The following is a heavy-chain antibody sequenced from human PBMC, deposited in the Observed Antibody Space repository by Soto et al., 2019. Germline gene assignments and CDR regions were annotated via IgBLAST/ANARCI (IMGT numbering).Heavy chain of an antibody. V-gene: IGHV1-3*01. CDR1: GYTFTSYA. CDR3: ASLCSGGSCLSY. CDR2: INAGNGNT. D-gene: IGHD2-15*01. J-gene: IGHJ4*02. Sequence: QVQLVQSGAEVKKPGASVKVSCKASGYTFTSYAMHWVRQAPGQRLEWMGWINAGNGNTKYSQKFQGRVNITRDTSASTAYMELRSLKAEDTAVYYCASLCSGGSCLSYWGQGTLVTVSS.